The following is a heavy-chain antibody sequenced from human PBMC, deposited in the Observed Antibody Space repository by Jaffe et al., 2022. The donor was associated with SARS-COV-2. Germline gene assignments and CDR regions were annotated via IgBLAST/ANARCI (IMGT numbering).Heavy chain of an antibody. J-gene: IGHJ4*02. Sequence: QVQLVQSGAEAKKPGASVKVSCKASGYTFSDYIIHWVRQAPGQRLEWMGWVNTDNGNREYTQKFQGRVTLSTDPSATTAYMELRSLRSDDTAVYYCARGPWKLPLDFWGQGTLVTVSS. CDR1: GYTFSDYI. D-gene: IGHD1-1*01. CDR2: VNTDNGNR. V-gene: IGHV1-3*04. CDR3: ARGPWKLPLDF.